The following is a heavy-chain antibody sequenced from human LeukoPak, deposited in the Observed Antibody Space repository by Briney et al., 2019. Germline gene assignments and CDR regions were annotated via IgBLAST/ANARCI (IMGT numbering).Heavy chain of an antibody. J-gene: IGHJ3*02. Sequence: GASVKVSCKVSGYTLTELSMRWVRQAPGKGLEWMGGFDPEDGETIYAQKFQGRVTMTEDTSTETAYMELSRLRSEDTAVYYCATDRVGGSIRPIWGQGTMVTVSS. CDR2: FDPEDGET. CDR3: ATDRVGGSIRPI. D-gene: IGHD3-16*01. CDR1: GYTLTELS. V-gene: IGHV1-24*01.